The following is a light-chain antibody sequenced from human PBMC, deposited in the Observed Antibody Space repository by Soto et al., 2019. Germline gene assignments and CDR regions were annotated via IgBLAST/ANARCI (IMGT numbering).Light chain of an antibody. V-gene: IGLV2-8*01. CDR1: SSDIGGYNF. CDR3: SSYAGRNSVI. CDR2: EVS. J-gene: IGLJ2*01. Sequence: QSVLTQPPSASGSPGQSVTISCTGTSSDIGGYNFVSWYQQHPGKVPKLMIYEVSKRPSGVPDRFSGSKSANTSPLTVSGLHAEDEANYYCSSYAGRNSVIFGGGTKVTVL.